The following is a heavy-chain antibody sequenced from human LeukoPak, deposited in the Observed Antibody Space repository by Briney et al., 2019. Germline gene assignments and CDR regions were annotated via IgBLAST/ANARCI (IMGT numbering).Heavy chain of an antibody. V-gene: IGHV4-59*01. J-gene: IGHJ3*02. CDR2: IYYSGST. CDR3: ARELGSAFDI. D-gene: IGHD3-16*01. CDR1: GGSISSYY. Sequence: SETLSLTCTVSGGSISSYYWSWIRQPPGKGLECIGYIYYSGSTNYNPSLKSRVTISVDTSKNQFSLNLISVIAADTATYYCARELGSAFDIWGQGITVTVSS.